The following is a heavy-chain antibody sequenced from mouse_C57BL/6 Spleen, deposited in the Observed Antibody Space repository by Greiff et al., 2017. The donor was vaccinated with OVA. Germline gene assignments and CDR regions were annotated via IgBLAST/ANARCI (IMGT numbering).Heavy chain of an antibody. D-gene: IGHD1-1*01. CDR2: ISSGSSTI. CDR1: GFTFSDYG. V-gene: IGHV5-17*01. Sequence: EVMLVESGGGLVKPGGSLTLSCAASGFTFSDYGMHWVRQAPEKGLEWVAYISSGSSTIYYADTVKGRFTISRDNAKNTLFLQMTSLRSEDTAMYYCAREGIATVGDYWGQGTTLTVSS. J-gene: IGHJ2*01. CDR3: AREGIATVGDY.